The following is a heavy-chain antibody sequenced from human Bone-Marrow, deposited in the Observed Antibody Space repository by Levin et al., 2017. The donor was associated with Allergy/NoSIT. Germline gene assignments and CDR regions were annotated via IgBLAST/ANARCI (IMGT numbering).Heavy chain of an antibody. Sequence: PSETLSLTCTVSGDSVSNGDYYWSWIRQPPGKGLEGIGYIDYIGRTKYTSSLKSRVTISRDTSTSQFSLRLTSVTAADTAVYYCARDIVMASTDPETYSWFDSWGQGTLVTVSA. D-gene: IGHD2-21*01. CDR3: ARDIVMASTDPETYSWFDS. CDR2: IDYIGRT. V-gene: IGHV4-61*08. CDR1: GDSVSNGDYY. J-gene: IGHJ5*01.